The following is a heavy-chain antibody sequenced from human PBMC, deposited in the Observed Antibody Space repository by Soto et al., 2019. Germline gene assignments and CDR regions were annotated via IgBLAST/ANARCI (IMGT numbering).Heavy chain of an antibody. Sequence: SETLSLTCTVSGGSVSSGSYYWSWIRQRPGKGLEYIGYLYYSGSTNYNPSLKSRVTISVDTPKNQFSLKLTSVTAADTAIYFCARGQAFWTGYYRMPYYFDYWGRGTLVTVS. V-gene: IGHV4-61*01. CDR2: LYYSGST. CDR3: ARGQAFWTGYYRMPYYFDY. D-gene: IGHD3-3*01. CDR1: GGSVSSGSYY. J-gene: IGHJ4*02.